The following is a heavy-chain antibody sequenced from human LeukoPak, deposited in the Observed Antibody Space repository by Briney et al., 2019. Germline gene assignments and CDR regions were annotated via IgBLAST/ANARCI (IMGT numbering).Heavy chain of an antibody. V-gene: IGHV1-2*06. Sequence: GASVKVSCKASLYTFIDYYIHWVRQAPGQELEWMGRINPNSGGTSYAQKFQDRVTMTRAASISTAYMELSRLRSDDTAVYYCARDLAGYSSGWYYFDYWGQGTLVTVSS. CDR2: INPNSGGT. CDR3: ARDLAGYSSGWYYFDY. CDR1: LYTFIDYY. J-gene: IGHJ4*02. D-gene: IGHD6-19*01.